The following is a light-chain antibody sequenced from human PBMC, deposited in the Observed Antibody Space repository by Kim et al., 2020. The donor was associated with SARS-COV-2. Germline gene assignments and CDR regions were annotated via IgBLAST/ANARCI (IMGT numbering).Light chain of an antibody. CDR3: VLYMGSGLWV. V-gene: IGLV8-61*01. CDR1: SGSVSTSYY. Sequence: QTVVTQEPSFSVSPGGTVTLTCGLSSGSVSTSYYPSWYQQTPGQAPRTLIYSTNTRSSGVPDRFSGSILGNKAALTITGAQADDESDYYCVLYMGSGLWVFGGGTQLT. CDR2: STN. J-gene: IGLJ3*02.